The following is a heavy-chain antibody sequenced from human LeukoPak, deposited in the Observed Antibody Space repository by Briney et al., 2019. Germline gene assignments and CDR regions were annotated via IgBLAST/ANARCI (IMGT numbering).Heavy chain of an antibody. J-gene: IGHJ4*02. CDR1: GFTFSSAW. CDR3: ATEFYSNGYNY. Sequence: KPGGSLRLSCAGSGFTFSSAWMTWVRQTPGKGLEWVGHIKSRTDGGTTDYAAPVKGRFTVSRDDSTNMVYLQMNSLKTEDSAVYYCATEFYSNGYNYWGQGILVTVSS. CDR2: IKSRTDGGTT. D-gene: IGHD5-24*01. V-gene: IGHV3-15*01.